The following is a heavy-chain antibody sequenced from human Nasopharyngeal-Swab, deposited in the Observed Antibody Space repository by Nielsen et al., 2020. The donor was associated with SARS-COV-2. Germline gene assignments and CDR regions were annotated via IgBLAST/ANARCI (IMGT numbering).Heavy chain of an antibody. J-gene: IGHJ5*02. CDR1: GGSFSGYY. CDR2: INHSGST. CDR3: AIEQIYYGSGSYYPNWFDP. D-gene: IGHD3-10*01. V-gene: IGHV4-34*01. Sequence: SETLSLTCAVYGGSFSGYYWSWIRQPPGKGLEWIGEINHSGSTNYNPSLKSRVTISVDTSKNQFSLKLSSVTAADTAVYYCAIEQIYYGSGSYYPNWFDPWGQGTLVTVSS.